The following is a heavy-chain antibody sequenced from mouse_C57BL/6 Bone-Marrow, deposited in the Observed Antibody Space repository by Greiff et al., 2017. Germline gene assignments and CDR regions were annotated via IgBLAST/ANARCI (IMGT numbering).Heavy chain of an antibody. V-gene: IGHV1-43*01. J-gene: IGHJ2*01. Sequence: VQLQQSGPELVKPGASVKISCKASGYSFTGYYMHWVKQSSEKSLEWIGEINPSTGGTSYNQKFKGKATLTVDKSSSTAYMQLKSLTSEDSAVYYCARGGGYYGSSYYFDYWGQGTTLTVSS. CDR2: INPSTGGT. CDR1: GYSFTGYY. CDR3: ARGGGYYGSSYYFDY. D-gene: IGHD1-1*01.